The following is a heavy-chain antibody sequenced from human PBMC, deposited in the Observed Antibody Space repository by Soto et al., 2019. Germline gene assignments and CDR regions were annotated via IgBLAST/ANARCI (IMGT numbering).Heavy chain of an antibody. V-gene: IGHV4-61*01. D-gene: IGHD1-7*01. Sequence: SETLSLTCTVSGGSVRDGCYYWAWLRQPPGKGLEWIGHIYHSGSTIYNPTLKSRVTISIDKSKSQFSLNLTSMTAADTAVYYCAGYNWNYYFDPWGQGTLVTVSS. J-gene: IGHJ5*02. CDR1: GGSVRDGCYY. CDR3: AGYNWNYYFDP. CDR2: IYHSGST.